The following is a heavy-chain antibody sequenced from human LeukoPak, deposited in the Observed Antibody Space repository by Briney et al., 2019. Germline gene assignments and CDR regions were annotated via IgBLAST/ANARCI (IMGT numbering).Heavy chain of an antibody. CDR2: IWYDGSNK. V-gene: IGHV3-33*01. CDR3: ARDQLDIVVVPAAYYYYYGMDV. CDR1: GFTFSSYG. Sequence: GRSLRLSCAASGFTFSSYGMHWVRQAPGKGLEWMAVIWYDGSNKYYADSVKGRFTISRDNSKNTLYLQMNSLRAEDTAVYYCARDQLDIVVVPAAYYYYYGMDVWGKGTTVTVSS. J-gene: IGHJ6*04. D-gene: IGHD2-2*03.